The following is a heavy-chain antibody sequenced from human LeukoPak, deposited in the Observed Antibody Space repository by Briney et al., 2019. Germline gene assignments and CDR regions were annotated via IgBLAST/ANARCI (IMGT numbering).Heavy chain of an antibody. CDR1: GFTFSDYY. CDR3: ARGNDFPDY. CDR2: ISSGSDYK. J-gene: IGHJ4*01. V-gene: IGHV3-11*06. D-gene: IGHD1-1*01. Sequence: GGSLRLSCAASGFTFSDYYMSWIRQAPGKGLEWVSSISSGSDYKYYAESVKGRFTISRDNAKNSLYLQMNSLRAGDTAVFYCARGNDFPDYWGPGTLVTVSS.